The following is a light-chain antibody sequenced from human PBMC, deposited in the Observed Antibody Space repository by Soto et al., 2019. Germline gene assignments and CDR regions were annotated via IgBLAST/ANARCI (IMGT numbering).Light chain of an antibody. CDR1: QSISSY. V-gene: IGKV1-39*01. CDR3: QQSDSTGTWT. CDR2: ATS. Sequence: DIQMTQSPSTLPASVGDRVTITCRASQSISSYLNWYQQKPGKAPKLLIYATSSLQSGAPSRFSGSGSGTDFTLTISSLQPEDFATYYCQQSDSTGTWTFGQGTKVDIK. J-gene: IGKJ1*01.